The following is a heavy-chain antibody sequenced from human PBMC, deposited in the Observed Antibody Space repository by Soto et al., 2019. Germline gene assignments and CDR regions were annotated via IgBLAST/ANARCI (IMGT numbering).Heavy chain of an antibody. CDR2: ISGSGGST. Sequence: GGSLRLSCAASGFTFSSYAMKWVRQAPGKGLEWVSAISGSGGSTYDADSVKGRFTISRDNSKNTLYLQMNSLRAEDTAVYYCAKGGRSTGWLVRDYYYGMDVWGQGTTVTVSS. J-gene: IGHJ6*02. D-gene: IGHD2-2*01. V-gene: IGHV3-23*01. CDR1: GFTFSSYA. CDR3: AKGGRSTGWLVRDYYYGMDV.